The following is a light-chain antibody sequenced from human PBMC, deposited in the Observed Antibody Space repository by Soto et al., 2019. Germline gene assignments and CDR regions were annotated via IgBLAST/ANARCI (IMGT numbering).Light chain of an antibody. J-gene: IGLJ2*01. CDR1: SSDVGGYNY. V-gene: IGLV2-11*01. Sequence: QSALTQPRSVSGSPGQSVTISCTGTSSDVGGYNYVSWYQQHPGKAPKLMIYDVSKRPSGVPDRFSGSKSGNTASLTISGLQAEDEADYYCCSYACIPHVVFGGGTKLTVL. CDR2: DVS. CDR3: CSYACIPHVV.